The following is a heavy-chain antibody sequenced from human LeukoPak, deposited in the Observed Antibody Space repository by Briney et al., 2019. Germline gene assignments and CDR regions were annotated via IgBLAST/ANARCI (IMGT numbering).Heavy chain of an antibody. D-gene: IGHD3-3*01. CDR2: INSDGSST. CDR1: GFTFSSYW. V-gene: IGHV3-74*01. J-gene: IGHJ6*04. Sequence: GGSLRLSCAASGFTFSSYWMHWVRQAPGKGLVWVSRINSDGSSTSYADSVKGRFTISRDNAKNTLYLQMNSLRAEDTAVYYCARESRYDFWSGYPDVWGKGTTVTVSS. CDR3: ARESRYDFWSGYPDV.